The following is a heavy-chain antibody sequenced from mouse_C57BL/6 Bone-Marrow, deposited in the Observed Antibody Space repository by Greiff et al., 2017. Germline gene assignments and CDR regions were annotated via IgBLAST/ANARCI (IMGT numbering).Heavy chain of an antibody. Sequence: VQLQQPGTELVKPGASVKLSCKASGYTFTSYWLHWVKQRPGQGLEWIGNINPSTGGTNYNEKFKSKATLTVDKSSSTAYMQLSSLTSEDSAVYYGARSAYYSNWNYFDYWGQGTTLTVSS. CDR2: INPSTGGT. CDR1: GYTFTSYW. D-gene: IGHD2-5*01. V-gene: IGHV1-53*01. J-gene: IGHJ2*01. CDR3: ARSAYYSNWNYFDY.